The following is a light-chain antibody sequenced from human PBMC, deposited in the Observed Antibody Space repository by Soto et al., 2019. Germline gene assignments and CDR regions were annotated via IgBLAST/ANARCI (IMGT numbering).Light chain of an antibody. Sequence: DIQMTQSPSTLSAPVGHRVTITCRASQTISSWLAWYQQKPGKAPKLLIYKASSLEFGVPSRFSGSGSGTEFTLTISSLQPDDFATYYCQQYNGYPWTFGQGTNVEIK. V-gene: IGKV1-5*03. J-gene: IGKJ1*01. CDR2: KAS. CDR3: QQYNGYPWT. CDR1: QTISSW.